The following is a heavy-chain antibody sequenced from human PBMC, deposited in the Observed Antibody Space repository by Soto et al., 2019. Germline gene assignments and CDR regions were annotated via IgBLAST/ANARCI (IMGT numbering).Heavy chain of an antibody. CDR1: GFTFSSYS. CDR2: ISGSDDST. V-gene: IGHV3-23*01. CDR3: AKRSSSSTFDY. Sequence: EVQLLESGGGLVQPGESLRLSCAASGFTFSSYSMSWVRQAPGKGLEWVSVISGSDDSTYYADSMKGAFTISRDNSKNTSYMQMHGLRADDTAVYYCAKRSSSSTFDYWGQGTLVTVSS. D-gene: IGHD6-6*01. J-gene: IGHJ4*02.